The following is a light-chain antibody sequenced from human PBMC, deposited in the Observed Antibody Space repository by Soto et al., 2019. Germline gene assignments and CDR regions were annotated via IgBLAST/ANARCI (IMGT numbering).Light chain of an antibody. CDR3: QQSYSTPPT. J-gene: IGKJ1*01. CDR2: AAS. V-gene: IGKV1-39*01. CDR1: QSISSY. Sequence: DIQMTQSPSSLSASVGDRVTITCRASQSISSYLNWYQQKPGKAPKLLIYAASSLQSGVPSRFSGSGSRTDFTLTISRLQPEDFATYYCQQSYSTPPTFGQGTKVEIK.